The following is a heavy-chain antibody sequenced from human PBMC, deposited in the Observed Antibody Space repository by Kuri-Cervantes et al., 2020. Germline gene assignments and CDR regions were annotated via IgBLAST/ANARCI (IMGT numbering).Heavy chain of an antibody. CDR3: GRDYPGSGIFDY. CDR1: GFTFSSYS. D-gene: IGHD3-10*01. V-gene: IGHV3-21*01. J-gene: IGHJ4*02. CDR2: ISSSSSYI. Sequence: GGSLRLSCAASGFTFSSYSMNWVRQAPGKGLEWVSSISSSSSYIYYADSVKGRFTISRDNAKNSLYLQMNSLRDEDTAVYYCGRDYPGSGIFDYWGQGTLVTVSS.